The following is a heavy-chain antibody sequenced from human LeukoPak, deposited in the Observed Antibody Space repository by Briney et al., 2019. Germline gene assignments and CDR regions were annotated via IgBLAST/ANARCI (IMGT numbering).Heavy chain of an antibody. J-gene: IGHJ4*02. V-gene: IGHV1-2*02. CDR1: GFIFTGHY. CDR2: INPNSGGT. Sequence: ASVTVSCKASGFIFTGHYMHWVRQAPGQGLEWMGWINPNSGGTKYAQKFQGRVTMTRDTSITTAYMDLSRLRSDDTAVYYCATFVPTTVTNSDYWGQGTLVTVSS. CDR3: ATFVPTTVTNSDY. D-gene: IGHD4-17*01.